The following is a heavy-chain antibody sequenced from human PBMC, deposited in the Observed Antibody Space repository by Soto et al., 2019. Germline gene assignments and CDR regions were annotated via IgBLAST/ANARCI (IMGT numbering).Heavy chain of an antibody. J-gene: IGHJ4*02. D-gene: IGHD5-18*01. CDR2: LVPQFGTP. CDR1: RGTFNRYA. V-gene: IGHV1-69*01. CDR3: ARQNRDTPMVPFDV. Sequence: QVQLVQSGAEVQKPGSSVKVSCLASRGTFNRYAINWVRQAPGHGLEWLGALVPQFGTPNYAQKFQDRVTSVADESTNTTSMELRGLTSDDTAVYYCARQNRDTPMVPFDVWGQGTLVTVSS.